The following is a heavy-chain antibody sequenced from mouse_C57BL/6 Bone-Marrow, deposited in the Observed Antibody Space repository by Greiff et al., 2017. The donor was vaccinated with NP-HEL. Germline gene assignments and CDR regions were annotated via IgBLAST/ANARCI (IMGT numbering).Heavy chain of an antibody. V-gene: IGHV5-15*01. Sequence: EVKLMESGGGLVQPGGSLKLSCAASGFTFSDYGMAWVRQAPRKGPEWVAFISNLAYSIYYADTVTGRFTISRENAKNTLYLEMSSLRSEDTAMYYCARTYYYGSRDYAMDYWGQGTSVTVSS. D-gene: IGHD1-1*01. CDR3: ARTYYYGSRDYAMDY. CDR2: ISNLAYSI. J-gene: IGHJ4*01. CDR1: GFTFSDYG.